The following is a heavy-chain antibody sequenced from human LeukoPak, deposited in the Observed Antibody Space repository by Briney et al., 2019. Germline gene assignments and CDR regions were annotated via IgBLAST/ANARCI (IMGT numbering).Heavy chain of an antibody. Sequence: PGGSLRLSCAASGFTFSSYWMHWVRQAPGKGLVWVSRINSDGSSTSYADSVKGRFTISRDNAKNTLYLQMNSLRAEDTAVYYCARDSRSGPYYDLFDPWGQGTLVTVSS. CDR3: ARDSRSGPYYDLFDP. D-gene: IGHD3-3*01. CDR1: GFTFSSYW. J-gene: IGHJ5*02. V-gene: IGHV3-74*01. CDR2: INSDGSST.